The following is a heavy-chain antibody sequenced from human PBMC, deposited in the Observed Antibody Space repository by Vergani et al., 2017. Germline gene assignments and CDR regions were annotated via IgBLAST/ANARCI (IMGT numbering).Heavy chain of an antibody. D-gene: IGHD2-15*01. Sequence: QVQLVESGGGVVQPGGSLRLSCAASGFTFNSYCMHWVRPAPGKGLGWVASIRSGESRRYYGDSMEGPFTISRDNSKNTLYLQMKSLRPEDTAVYYCAKEGGGYCSRGTCYPEYWGQGTLVIVSS. J-gene: IGHJ4*02. CDR3: AKEGGGYCSRGTCYPEY. V-gene: IGHV3-30*02. CDR2: IRSGESRR. CDR1: GFTFNSYC.